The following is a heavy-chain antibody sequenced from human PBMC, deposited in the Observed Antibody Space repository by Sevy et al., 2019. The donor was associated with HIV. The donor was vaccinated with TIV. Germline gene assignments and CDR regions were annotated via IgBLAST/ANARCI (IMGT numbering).Heavy chain of an antibody. CDR3: GCSASIAAAGNFAY. J-gene: IGHJ4*02. V-gene: IGHV3-30*02. CDR1: GFIFSTYG. CDR2: IWFDGSSQ. D-gene: IGHD6-13*01. Sequence: GGSLRLSCAASGFIFSTYGMHWVRQAPGKGLEWVALIWFDGSSQYYADSVQGRFTIFRDNSKNSLDLQMNSLRAEDTAAYYCGCSASIAAAGNFAYWGQGTLVTVSS.